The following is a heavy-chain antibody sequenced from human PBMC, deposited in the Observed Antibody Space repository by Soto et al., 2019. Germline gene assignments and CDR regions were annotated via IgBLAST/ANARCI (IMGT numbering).Heavy chain of an antibody. CDR2: ISYDGSNK. D-gene: IGHD3-3*01. Sequence: GGSLRLSCAASGFTFSSYAMHWVRQAPGKGLEWVAVISYDGSNKYYADSVKGRFTISRDNSKNTLYLQMNSLRAEDTAVYYCARQYYDFWSGYWGSYGMDVWGQGTTVTV. CDR1: GFTFSSYA. J-gene: IGHJ6*02. CDR3: ARQYYDFWSGYWGSYGMDV. V-gene: IGHV3-30-3*01.